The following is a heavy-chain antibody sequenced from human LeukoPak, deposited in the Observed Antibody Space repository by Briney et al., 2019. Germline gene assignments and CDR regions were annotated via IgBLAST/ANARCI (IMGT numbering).Heavy chain of an antibody. D-gene: IGHD3-22*01. CDR3: AREEYYCDSSGYDY. Sequence: GGSLRLSCAASGFTFRNYGMNWVRQAPGKGLEWVTIIWYDGSNKYYADSVKGRFIISRDNSKNTLYLQMNSLRAEDTAVYYCAREEYYCDSSGYDYWGQGTLVTVSS. J-gene: IGHJ4*02. CDR2: IWYDGSNK. V-gene: IGHV3-33*01. CDR1: GFTFRNYG.